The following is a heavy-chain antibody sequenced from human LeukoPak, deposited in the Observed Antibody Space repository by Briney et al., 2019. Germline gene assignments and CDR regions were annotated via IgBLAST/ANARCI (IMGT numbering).Heavy chain of an antibody. CDR3: ASPLYGDPKYYYYYYGMDV. V-gene: IGHV1-18*01. CDR1: GYTFTSYG. J-gene: IGHJ6*02. D-gene: IGHD4-17*01. Sequence: ASVKVSCKASGYTFTSYGISWVRQAPGQGLEWMGWISAYNGNTNYAQKLQGRVTMTTDTSTSTAYMELRSLRSDDTAVYYCASPLYGDPKYYYYYYGMDVWRQGTTVTVSS. CDR2: ISAYNGNT.